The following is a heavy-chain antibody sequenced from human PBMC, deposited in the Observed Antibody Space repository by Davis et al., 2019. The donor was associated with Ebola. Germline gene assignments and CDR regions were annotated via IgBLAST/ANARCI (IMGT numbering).Heavy chain of an antibody. D-gene: IGHD2-21*02. Sequence: GESLKISCAASGFIFSSYAMHWVRQAPGKGLEWVAVISYDGSNKYYADSVKGRFTISRDNSKNTLYLQMNSLRAEDTAVYYCVRDPALVVTGGGWFFGLWGRGTLVTVSS. CDR3: VRDPALVVTGGGWFFGL. CDR2: ISYDGSNK. J-gene: IGHJ2*01. CDR1: GFIFSSYA. V-gene: IGHV3-30-3*01.